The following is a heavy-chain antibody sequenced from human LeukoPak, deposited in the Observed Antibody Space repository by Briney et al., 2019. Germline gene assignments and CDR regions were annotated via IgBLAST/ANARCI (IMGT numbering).Heavy chain of an antibody. CDR1: GDSVSNNGYY. CDR3: AIGTAMANSPRGTPSGYGMDV. J-gene: IGHJ6*02. D-gene: IGHD5-18*01. CDR2: IYHSGST. Sequence: MASQTLSLTCTVSGDSVSNNGYYWTWIRQHPGKGLEWIGYIYHSGSTCYNPSLKSRVTISVDTSKNQFSLKLSSVTAADTAVYFCAIGTAMANSPRGTPSGYGMDVWGQGTTVTVSS. V-gene: IGHV4-31*03.